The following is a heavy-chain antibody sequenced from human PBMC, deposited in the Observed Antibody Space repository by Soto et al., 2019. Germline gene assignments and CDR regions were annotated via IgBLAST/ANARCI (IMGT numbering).Heavy chain of an antibody. J-gene: IGHJ4*02. D-gene: IGHD6-19*01. Sequence: QVLLQESGPGLVQPSGTLSLSCAVSGGSISSSHFWGWVRQPPGKGLEWVGDISHSGSVNYNPSLRSRVTIATDKSKNQFSLKLNSVTAADTAVYYCARSFGWYAIDYWGQGTLVIVSS. CDR2: ISHSGSV. CDR3: ARSFGWYAIDY. V-gene: IGHV4-4*02. CDR1: GGSISSSHF.